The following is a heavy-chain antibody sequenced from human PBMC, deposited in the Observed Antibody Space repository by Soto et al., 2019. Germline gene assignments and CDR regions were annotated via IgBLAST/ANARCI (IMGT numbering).Heavy chain of an antibody. CDR3: ARDWANQYYDFWSAESPFDP. CDR1: GYTFTSYG. J-gene: IGHJ5*02. CDR2: ISAYNGNT. D-gene: IGHD3-3*01. V-gene: IGHV1-18*01. Sequence: ASVKVSCKASGYTFTSYGISWVRQAPGQGLEWMGWISAYNGNTNYAQKLQGRVTMTTDTSTSTAYMELRSLRSDDTAVYYCARDWANQYYDFWSAESPFDPWGQGTLVTVSS.